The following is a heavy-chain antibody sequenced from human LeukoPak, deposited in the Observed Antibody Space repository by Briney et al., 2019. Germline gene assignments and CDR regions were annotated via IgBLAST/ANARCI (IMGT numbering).Heavy chain of an antibody. CDR3: ARVGIEYSSSSPLDY. J-gene: IGHJ4*02. CDR1: GFTFSSYS. D-gene: IGHD6-6*01. Sequence: KPGGSLRLSCAASGFTFSSYSMNWVRQAPGKGLEWVSSISSSSSYIYYADSVKGRFTISRDNAKNSLYLQMNSLRAEDTAVYYSARVGIEYSSSSPLDYWGQGTLVTVSS. V-gene: IGHV3-21*01. CDR2: ISSSSSYI.